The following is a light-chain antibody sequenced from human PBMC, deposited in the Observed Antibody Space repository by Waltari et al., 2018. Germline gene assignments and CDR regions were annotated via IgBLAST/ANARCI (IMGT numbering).Light chain of an antibody. V-gene: IGKV3-15*01. CDR3: LQYSNWYRT. Sequence: IVMTQSPATLSVSPGETATLSCRANRRVTTNLAWFQQKPGQAPRLLIYDASSTATGIPDRFSGGGSGTDFTLTISSLQSADFAVYYCLQYSNWYRTFGPGTKVEIK. J-gene: IGKJ1*01. CDR2: DAS. CDR1: RRVTTN.